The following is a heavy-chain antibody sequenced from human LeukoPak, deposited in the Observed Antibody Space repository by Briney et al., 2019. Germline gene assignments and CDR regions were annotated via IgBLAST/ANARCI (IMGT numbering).Heavy chain of an antibody. V-gene: IGHV3-48*04. CDR3: ARQYYYYYYMDI. CDR1: GFIFSNYN. CDR2: ISSSSGTI. J-gene: IGHJ6*03. Sequence: GGSLRLSCAASGFIFSNYNMNWVRQTPGKGLEWLSYISSSSGTIYYADSVKGRFTISRDNAKNSLYLQMNSLRAEDTAVYYCARQYYYYYYMDIWVKGTTVTVSS.